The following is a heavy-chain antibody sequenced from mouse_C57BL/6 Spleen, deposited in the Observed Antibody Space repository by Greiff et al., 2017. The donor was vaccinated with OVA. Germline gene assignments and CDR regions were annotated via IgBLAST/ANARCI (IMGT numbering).Heavy chain of an antibody. J-gene: IGHJ3*01. D-gene: IGHD2-4*01. CDR1: GFNIKNTY. CDR2: IDPANGNT. Sequence: VQLKESVAELVRPGASVKLSCTASGFNIKNTYMHWVKQRPEQGLEWIGRIDPANGNTKYAPKFQGKATITADTSSNTAYLQLSSLTSEDTAIYYCALPPYDYDDAWFAYWGQGTLVTVSA. CDR3: ALPPYDYDDAWFAY. V-gene: IGHV14-3*01.